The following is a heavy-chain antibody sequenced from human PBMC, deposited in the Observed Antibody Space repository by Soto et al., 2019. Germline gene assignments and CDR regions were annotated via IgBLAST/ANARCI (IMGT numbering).Heavy chain of an antibody. J-gene: IGHJ6*02. CDR2: IIPMFGTT. CDR3: ARLRAATAHSYYYGMDV. Sequence: QVQLVQSWAEMKKPGSSVKVSCKASGGIFASYAISWVRQAPGQGLEWMGGIIPMFGTTVYAQKFQGRVVITADTSTNIAYMEVSGLTSDDTAVFYCARLRAATAHSYYYGMDVWGQGTTVTVSS. V-gene: IGHV1-69*06. D-gene: IGHD6-25*01. CDR1: GGIFASYA.